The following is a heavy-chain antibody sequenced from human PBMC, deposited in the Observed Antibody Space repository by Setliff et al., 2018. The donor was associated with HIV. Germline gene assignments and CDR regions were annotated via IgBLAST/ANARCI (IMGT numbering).Heavy chain of an antibody. CDR3: ARMREGIWMDI. CDR2: IIPFSDIA. V-gene: IGHV1-69*04. J-gene: IGHJ6*03. D-gene: IGHD2-15*01. CDR1: GGTFNSYV. Sequence: GASVKVSCKASGGTFNSYVISWVRQAPGHGLEWMGRIIPFSDIADYAQRFLDRATITADKSTSTAYMELSSLRFEDTAVYYCARMREGIWMDIWGKGTTVTV.